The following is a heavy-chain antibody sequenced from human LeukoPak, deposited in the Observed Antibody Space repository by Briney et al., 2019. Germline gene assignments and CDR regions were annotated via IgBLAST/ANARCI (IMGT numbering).Heavy chain of an antibody. Sequence: GGSLRLSCAASGFTFSSYSMNWVRQAPGKGLEWVSSISSSSSYIHYADSVKGRFTISRDNAKNSLYLQMNSLRVEDTAVYYCARALPSPLYSGSYVDAFDIWGQGTMVTVSS. CDR2: ISSSSSYI. D-gene: IGHD1-26*01. CDR1: GFTFSSYS. CDR3: ARALPSPLYSGSYVDAFDI. J-gene: IGHJ3*02. V-gene: IGHV3-21*01.